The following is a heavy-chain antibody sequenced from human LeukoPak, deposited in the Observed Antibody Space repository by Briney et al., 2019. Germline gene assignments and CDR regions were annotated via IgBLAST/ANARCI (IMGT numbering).Heavy chain of an antibody. Sequence: GASVKVSCKASGYTFTSYYMHWVRQAPGQGLEWMGIINPSGGNTGYAQKFQGRVTITRNTSISTAYMELSSLRSEDTAVYYCARGVGLWGQGTLVTVSS. V-gene: IGHV1-46*01. CDR1: GYTFTSYY. J-gene: IGHJ4*02. CDR2: INPSGGNT. CDR3: ARGVGL.